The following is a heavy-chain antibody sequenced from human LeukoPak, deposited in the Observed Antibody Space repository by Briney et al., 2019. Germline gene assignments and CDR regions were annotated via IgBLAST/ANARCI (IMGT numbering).Heavy chain of an antibody. CDR2: ISYDGSNK. V-gene: IGHV3-30*18. CDR3: AKNRDRGVPTYYYDSSGSSHFDL. Sequence: GGSLRLSCAASGFTFSSYGMHWVRQAPGKGLEWVAVISYDGSNKYYADSVKGRFTISRDNSKITLYLQMNSLRAEDTAVYYCAKNRDRGVPTYYYDSSGSSHFDLWGRGTLVTVSS. D-gene: IGHD3-22*01. J-gene: IGHJ2*01. CDR1: GFTFSSYG.